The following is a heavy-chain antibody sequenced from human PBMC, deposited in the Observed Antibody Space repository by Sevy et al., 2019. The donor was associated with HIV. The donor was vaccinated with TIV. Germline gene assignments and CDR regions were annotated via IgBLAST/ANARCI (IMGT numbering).Heavy chain of an antibody. CDR1: GYTFTGYY. V-gene: IGHV1-2*02. D-gene: IGHD6-13*01. CDR3: ARPAAAGGDWFDP. J-gene: IGHJ5*02. Sequence: ASVKVSCKASGYTFTGYYMHWVRQAPGQGLEWMGWINPNSGGTNYAQTFQGRVTMTRDTSISTAYMELSRLRSDDTAVYYCARPAAAGGDWFDPWGQGTLVTVSS. CDR2: INPNSGGT.